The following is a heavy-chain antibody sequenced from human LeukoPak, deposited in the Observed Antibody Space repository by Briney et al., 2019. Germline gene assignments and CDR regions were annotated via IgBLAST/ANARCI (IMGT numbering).Heavy chain of an antibody. V-gene: IGHV1-69*06. Sequence: SVKVSCKASGGTFTSYAISWVRQAPGQGLEWMGGIIPIFGTANYAQKFKGRVTITADKSTSTAYMELSSLRSEDTAVYYCASYYCSGGSCYRDYYYGMDVRGKGTTVTVS. J-gene: IGHJ6*04. CDR1: GGTFTSYA. D-gene: IGHD2-15*01. CDR2: IIPIFGTA. CDR3: ASYYCSGGSCYRDYYYGMDV.